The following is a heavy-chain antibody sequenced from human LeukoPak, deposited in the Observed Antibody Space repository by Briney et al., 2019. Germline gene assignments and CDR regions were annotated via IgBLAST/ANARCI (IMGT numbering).Heavy chain of an antibody. J-gene: IGHJ4*02. CDR2: IYYSGST. Sequence: SETLSLTCTVSGGSISSYYWSWIGQPPGKGLEGIGYIYYSGSTNYNPSLTSRVTISVDTSKNQFSLKLSSVTAADTAVYYCARGRIAAAGPFDYWGQGTLVTVSS. CDR1: GGSISSYY. CDR3: ARGRIAAAGPFDY. D-gene: IGHD6-13*01. V-gene: IGHV4-59*01.